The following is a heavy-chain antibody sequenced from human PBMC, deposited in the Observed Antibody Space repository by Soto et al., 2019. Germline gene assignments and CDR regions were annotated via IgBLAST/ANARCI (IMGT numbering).Heavy chain of an antibody. D-gene: IGHD1-1*01. Sequence: PGGSLRLSCAASDCTFSSNPINWVRQAPGKGLEWVSVISGTGGRIYYADSVKGRFTISRDNSKNTLYLEMNSLRVEDTAVYYCAKSLNINWKNWFDPWGQGTLVTVSS. CDR3: AKSLNINWKNWFDP. V-gene: IGHV3-23*01. J-gene: IGHJ5*02. CDR2: ISGTGGRI. CDR1: DCTFSSNP.